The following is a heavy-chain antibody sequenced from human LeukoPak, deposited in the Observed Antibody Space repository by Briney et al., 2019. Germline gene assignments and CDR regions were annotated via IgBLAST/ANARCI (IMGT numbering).Heavy chain of an antibody. CDR1: GFTFSSYA. CDR3: AKDFYPTGSIAAAGTDY. J-gene: IGHJ4*02. Sequence: GGSLRPSCAASGFTFSSYAMSWVRQAPGKGLEWVSAISGSGGSTYYADSVKGRFTISRDNSKNTLYLQMNSLRAEDTAVYYCAKDFYPTGSIAAAGTDYWGQGTLVTVSS. V-gene: IGHV3-23*01. CDR2: ISGSGGST. D-gene: IGHD6-13*01.